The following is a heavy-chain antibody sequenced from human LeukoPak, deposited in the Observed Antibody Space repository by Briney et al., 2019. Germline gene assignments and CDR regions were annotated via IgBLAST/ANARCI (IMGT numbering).Heavy chain of an antibody. CDR2: IIPMVGST. J-gene: IGHJ5*02. Sequence: GSSVKVSCRASGGTFNDYIVSWVRQVPGQGLEWMGRIIPMVGSTNYVQKFQGRVTFTADKSTTTVYMELSSLRSDGTAVYYCARASELTRSSWYVPPFDPWGQGTLVTVSS. D-gene: IGHD6-13*01. V-gene: IGHV1-69*08. CDR3: ARASELTRSSWYVPPFDP. CDR1: GGTFNDYI.